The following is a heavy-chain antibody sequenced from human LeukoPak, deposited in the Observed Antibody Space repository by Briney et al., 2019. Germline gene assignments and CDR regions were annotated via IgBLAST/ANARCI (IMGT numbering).Heavy chain of an antibody. J-gene: IGHJ4*02. CDR3: AKDIGDTAMGSFDY. CDR1: VFTFDDYT. Sequence: GGSLRLSCAASVFTFDDYTMHWVRQAPGKGLEWVSLISWDGGSTYADSVKGRFTISRDNSKNSLYLQMNSLRTEDTALYYCAKDIGDTAMGSFDYWGQGTLVTVSS. CDR2: ISWDGGST. D-gene: IGHD5-18*01. V-gene: IGHV3-43*01.